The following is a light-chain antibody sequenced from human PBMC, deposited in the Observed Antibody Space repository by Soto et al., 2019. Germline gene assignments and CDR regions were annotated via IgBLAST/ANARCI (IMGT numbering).Light chain of an antibody. CDR2: GTS. V-gene: IGKV1D-16*01. CDR1: QGIRNL. J-gene: IGKJ5*01. Sequence: DIQMTQSPSSLSASVGDIVTITCRASQGIRNLLVWYQQKPEKAPKSLIYGTSNLESGVPSRFSGSRSGTDYTLTISSLQPEDFAPYYCEQYDSYPITCGQGTRLEIK. CDR3: EQYDSYPIT.